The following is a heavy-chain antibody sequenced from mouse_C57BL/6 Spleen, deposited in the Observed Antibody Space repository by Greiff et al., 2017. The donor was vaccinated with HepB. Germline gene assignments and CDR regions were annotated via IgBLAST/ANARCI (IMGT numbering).Heavy chain of an antibody. CDR2: ISYDGSN. CDR3: AREGYYDYVSYAMDY. Sequence: EVQLQESGPGLVKPSQSLSLTCSVTGYSITSGYYWNWIRQFPGNKLEWMGYISYDGSNNYNPSLKNRISITRDTSKNQFFLKLNSVTTEDTATYYCAREGYYDYVSYAMDYWGQGTSVTVSS. V-gene: IGHV3-6*01. CDR1: GYSITSGYY. D-gene: IGHD2-4*01. J-gene: IGHJ4*01.